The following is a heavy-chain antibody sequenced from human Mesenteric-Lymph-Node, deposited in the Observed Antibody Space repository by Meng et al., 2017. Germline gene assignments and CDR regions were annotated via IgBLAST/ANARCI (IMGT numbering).Heavy chain of an antibody. D-gene: IGHD6-13*01. CDR1: GGSFSGYY. V-gene: IGHV4-34*01. CDR2: INHSGST. Sequence: SETLSLTCAVYGGSFSGYYWSWIRQPPGKGLEWIGEINHSGSTNYNPSLKSRVTISVDTSKNQFSLKLSSVTAADTAVYYCASIAAAGLFFDYWGQGTLVTVSS. CDR3: ASIAAAGLFFDY. J-gene: IGHJ4*02.